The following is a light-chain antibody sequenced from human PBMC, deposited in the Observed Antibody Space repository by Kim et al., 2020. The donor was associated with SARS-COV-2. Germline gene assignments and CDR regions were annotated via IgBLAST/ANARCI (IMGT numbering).Light chain of an antibody. CDR1: SLRSYY. J-gene: IGLJ2*01. CDR3: NSRDSSGNQLV. V-gene: IGLV3-19*01. CDR2: GKN. Sequence: SSELTQDPAVSVALGQTVRITCQGDSLRSYYASWYQQKPGQAPGLVIYGKNNRPSGIPDRFSGSSPGTTASLTITGAQAEDEAYYYCNSRDSSGNQLVFG.